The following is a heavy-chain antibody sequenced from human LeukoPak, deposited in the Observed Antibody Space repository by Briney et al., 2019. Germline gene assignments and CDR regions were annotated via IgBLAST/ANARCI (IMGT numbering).Heavy chain of an antibody. CDR3: ARSSRCGGDCYFDY. V-gene: IGHV3-21*04. CDR2: ISSSSSYI. J-gene: IGHJ4*02. D-gene: IGHD2-21*02. Sequence: PGGSLRLSCAASGFTFSSYSMNWVRQAPGKGLEWVSSISSSSSYIYYADSVKGRFTISRDNAKNSLYLQMNSLRAEDTAVCYCARSSRCGGDCYFDYWGQGTLATVSS. CDR1: GFTFSSYS.